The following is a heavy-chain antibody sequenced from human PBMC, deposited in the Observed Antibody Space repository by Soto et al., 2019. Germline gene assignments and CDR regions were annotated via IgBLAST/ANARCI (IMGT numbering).Heavy chain of an antibody. D-gene: IGHD2-15*01. CDR3: AAGPEDIVVVVAATPVVYFQH. CDR2: INAGSGNT. Sequence: ASVKVSCKASGYTSTNYGMHWVRQAPGQRLEWMGWINAGSGNTKYSQKFQGRITITTDKSTSTVYMELSSLRSEDTAVYYCAAGPEDIVVVVAATPVVYFQHWGQGTLVTVSS. J-gene: IGHJ1*01. V-gene: IGHV1-3*01. CDR1: GYTSTNYG.